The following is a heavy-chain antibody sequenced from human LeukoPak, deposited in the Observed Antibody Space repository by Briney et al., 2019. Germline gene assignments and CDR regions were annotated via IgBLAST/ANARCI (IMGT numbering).Heavy chain of an antibody. CDR2: IWTDGSNK. Sequence: GGSLRLSCATSGFTFSNYGMHWVRQAPGKGLEWVAAIWTDGSNKYYGDSVKGRFTISRDNSKNTLYLQMNSLTVEDTAVYYCAKDAQRGFDYSNSLEHWGQGTLVTVSS. CDR3: AKDAQRGFDYSNSLEH. CDR1: GFTFSNYG. J-gene: IGHJ5*02. V-gene: IGHV3-33*06. D-gene: IGHD4-11*01.